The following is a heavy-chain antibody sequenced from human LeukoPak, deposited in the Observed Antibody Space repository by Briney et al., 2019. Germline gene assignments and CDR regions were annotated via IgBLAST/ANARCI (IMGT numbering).Heavy chain of an antibody. J-gene: IGHJ5*02. CDR2: IYYTGST. Sequence: SETLSLTCTVSSGSISSYYWSWIRQPPGQGLEWIGYIYYTGSTNYNPSPKSRVTISVDTSKNQFSLNLSSVTAADTAVYYCARHGPYLGRLGWFDPWGQGTLVTVSS. CDR3: ARHGPYLGRLGWFDP. V-gene: IGHV4-59*08. D-gene: IGHD1-26*01. CDR1: SGSISSYY.